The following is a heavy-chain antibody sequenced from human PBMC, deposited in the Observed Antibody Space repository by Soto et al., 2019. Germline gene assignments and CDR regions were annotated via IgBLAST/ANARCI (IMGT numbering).Heavy chain of an antibody. CDR2: LVVGTGNT. CDR1: GFTFRSSA. CDR3: ATGTACRWGSCDDYYYCYYGMDL. V-gene: IGHV1-58*01. Sequence: ASVKVSCKTSGFTFRSSAVQWVRQARGQRLEWIGWLVVGTGNTNYAQRFQQRVTISSDRSTNTVSMELSSLTSEDTAVYYCATGTACRWGSCDDYYYCYYGMDLWGGGGTVTV. J-gene: IGHJ6*02. D-gene: IGHD3-16*01.